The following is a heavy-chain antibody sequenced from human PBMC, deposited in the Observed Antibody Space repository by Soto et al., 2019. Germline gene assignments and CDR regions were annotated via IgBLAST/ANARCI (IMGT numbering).Heavy chain of an antibody. Sequence: QVQLVQSGAEVKKPGASVKVSCKASGYTFTSYGISWVRQAPGQGLEWMGWISAYNGNTNYAQKLQGRVTMTTDTSTSTAYMELRSLRSDATAVYYCARGGGVATAEYYYYYYGMDVWGQGTTFAVSS. V-gene: IGHV1-18*01. D-gene: IGHD5-12*01. J-gene: IGHJ6*02. CDR3: ARGGGVATAEYYYYYYGMDV. CDR2: ISAYNGNT. CDR1: GYTFTSYG.